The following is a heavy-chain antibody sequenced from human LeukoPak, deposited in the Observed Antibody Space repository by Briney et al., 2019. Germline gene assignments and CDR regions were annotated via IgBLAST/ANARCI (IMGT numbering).Heavy chain of an antibody. CDR2: ISGSGGST. Sequence: GGSLRLSCAASGFTFSSYAMSWVRQAPGKGREWVSAISGSGGSTYYADSVKGRFTISRDNSKNTLYLQMNSLRAEDTAVYYCAKGVYSSSWYDWFDPWGQGTLVTVSS. J-gene: IGHJ5*02. D-gene: IGHD6-13*01. CDR3: AKGVYSSSWYDWFDP. V-gene: IGHV3-23*01. CDR1: GFTFSSYA.